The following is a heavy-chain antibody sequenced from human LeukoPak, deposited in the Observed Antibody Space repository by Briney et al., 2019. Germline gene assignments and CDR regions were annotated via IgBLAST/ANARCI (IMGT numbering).Heavy chain of an antibody. D-gene: IGHD3-10*02. Sequence: GGSLRLSCTVSGFTVSSNSMSWVRQAPGKGLEWVSSISSSSYIYYADSVKGRFTIPRDNAKNSLYLQMNSLRAEDTAVYYCAELGITMIGGVWGKGTTVTISS. V-gene: IGHV3-69-1*02. CDR2: ISSSSYI. CDR3: AELGITMIGGV. J-gene: IGHJ6*04. CDR1: GFTVSSNS.